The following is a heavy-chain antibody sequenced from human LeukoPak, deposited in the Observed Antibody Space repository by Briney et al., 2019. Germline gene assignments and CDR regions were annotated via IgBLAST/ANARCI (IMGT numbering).Heavy chain of an antibody. CDR2: IDYSGSA. CDR1: GGSISTFY. Sequence: SETLSLTCTASGGSISTFYWSWVRQPPGKGLEYIGYIDYSGSANYNPSLKSRVTISVDTSKNQFSLKLSSVTAADTAIYYCARWRYLDVWGQGTTVTVSS. V-gene: IGHV4-59*01. J-gene: IGHJ6*02. D-gene: IGHD3-9*01. CDR3: ARWRYLDV.